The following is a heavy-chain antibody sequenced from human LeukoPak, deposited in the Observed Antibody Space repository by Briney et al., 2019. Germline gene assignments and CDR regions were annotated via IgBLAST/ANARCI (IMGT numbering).Heavy chain of an antibody. Sequence: SVKVSCKASGGIFSSYPISWVRQAPGQGPEYMGDMIPMFVTPNYAQKFKGRVTITTDKSTTTDYMELSDLRPTDPAVYYCQREYSSSFDSWGHGTPVTVSS. CDR1: GGIFSSYP. J-gene: IGHJ4*01. CDR3: QREYSSSFDS. D-gene: IGHD6-19*01. CDR2: MIPMFVTP. V-gene: IGHV1-69*05.